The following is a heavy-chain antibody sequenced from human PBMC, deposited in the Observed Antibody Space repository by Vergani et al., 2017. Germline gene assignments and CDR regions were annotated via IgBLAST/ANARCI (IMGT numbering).Heavy chain of an antibody. Sequence: QVTLRESGPALVKPTQTLTLTCTFSGFSLSTSGMCVSWIRQPPGKALEWLARIDWDDDKYYSTSLKTRLTISKDTSKNQVVLTMTNMDPVDTATYYCARTSTMGGRYSGTYYAHFDYWGQGTLVTVSS. CDR2: IDWDDDK. CDR3: ARTSTMGGRYSGTYYAHFDY. CDR1: GFSLSTSGMC. V-gene: IGHV2-70*15. D-gene: IGHD1-26*01. J-gene: IGHJ4*02.